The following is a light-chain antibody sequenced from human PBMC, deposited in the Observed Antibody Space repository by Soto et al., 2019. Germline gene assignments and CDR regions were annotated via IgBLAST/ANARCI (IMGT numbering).Light chain of an antibody. V-gene: IGKV3-20*01. CDR2: GTS. J-gene: IGKJ1*01. Sequence: PGERATLSCRASQSISSTYLAWYQQKPGQAPRLLIYGTSSRAAGIPDRFSGSGSGPDFLLTISRLEPEDFAVYYCHQYGSSPRGTFGQGTKVDIK. CDR1: QSISSTY. CDR3: HQYGSSPRGT.